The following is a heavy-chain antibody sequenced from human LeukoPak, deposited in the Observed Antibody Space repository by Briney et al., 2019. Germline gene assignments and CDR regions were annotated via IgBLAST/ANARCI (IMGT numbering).Heavy chain of an antibody. D-gene: IGHD6-6*01. J-gene: IGHJ4*02. Sequence: PSETLSLTCTVSGGSISSYYWSWIRQPPGKGLEWFGYIYYSGSTNYNPSLKSRVTISVDTSKNQFSLKLSSVPAADTAVYYCARGKYSSLYWGQGTLVTVSS. V-gene: IGHV4-59*01. CDR3: ARGKYSSLY. CDR2: IYYSGST. CDR1: GGSISSYY.